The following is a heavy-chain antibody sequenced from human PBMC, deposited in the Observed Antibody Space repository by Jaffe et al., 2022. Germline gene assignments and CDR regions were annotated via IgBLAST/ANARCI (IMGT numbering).Heavy chain of an antibody. V-gene: IGHV1-46*03. CDR3: TRGDIAAAGTHCYMDV. Sequence: QVHLVQSGAEVKKPGASVKVSCKASGYTFTSYYMHWVRQAPGQGLEWMGIINPSGGSTSYAQKFQGRVTMTRHTSTSTVYMELSSLRSEDTAVYYCTRGDIAAAGTHCYMDVWGKGTTVTVSS. CDR2: INPSGGST. D-gene: IGHD6-13*01. J-gene: IGHJ6*03. CDR1: GYTFTSYY.